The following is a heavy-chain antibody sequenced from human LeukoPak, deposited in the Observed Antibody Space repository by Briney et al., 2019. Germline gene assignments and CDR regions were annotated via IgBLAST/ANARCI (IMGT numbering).Heavy chain of an antibody. CDR1: GGTFSSYA. Sequence: SVKVSCKASGGTFSSYAISWVRQAPGQGLEWMGGIIPIFGTANYAQKFQGRVTITADKSTSTAYMELSSLRSEGTAVYYCAAQYYYDSSGYLGGADYWGQGTLVTVSS. CDR3: AAQYYYDSSGYLGGADY. J-gene: IGHJ4*02. V-gene: IGHV1-69*06. CDR2: IIPIFGTA. D-gene: IGHD3-22*01.